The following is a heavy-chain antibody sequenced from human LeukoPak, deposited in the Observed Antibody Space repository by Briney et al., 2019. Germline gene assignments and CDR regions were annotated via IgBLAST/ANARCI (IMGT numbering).Heavy chain of an antibody. V-gene: IGHV4-59*01. CDR3: ARDGHYYDSSGYAKHDAFDI. CDR2: IYYSGST. D-gene: IGHD3-22*01. Sequence: PSETLPLTCTVSGGSISSYYWSWIRQPPGKGLEWIGYIYYSGSTNYNPSLKSRVTISVDTSKNQFSLKLSSVTAADTAVYYCARDGHYYDSSGYAKHDAFDIWGQGTMVTVSS. J-gene: IGHJ3*02. CDR1: GGSISSYY.